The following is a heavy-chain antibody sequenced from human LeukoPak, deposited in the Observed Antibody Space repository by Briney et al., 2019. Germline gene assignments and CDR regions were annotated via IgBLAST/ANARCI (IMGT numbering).Heavy chain of an antibody. Sequence: GGSLRLSCVASGFSFITFEVNWVRQAPGKGLEWVAYISTSGSSVYYADSLKGRFTVSIDNAKSSLFLQVDSLTVADTAVYYCARVGREVTTGYFDDWGQGTLVAVSS. CDR3: ARVGREVTTGYFDD. CDR1: GFSFITFE. CDR2: ISTSGSSV. J-gene: IGHJ4*02. V-gene: IGHV3-48*03. D-gene: IGHD2-21*02.